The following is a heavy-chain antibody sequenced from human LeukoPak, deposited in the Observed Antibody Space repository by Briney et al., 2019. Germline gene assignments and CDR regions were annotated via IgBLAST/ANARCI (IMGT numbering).Heavy chain of an antibody. CDR1: GFTVGNNY. CDR2: ISSGVTTE. Sequence: PGGSLRLSCAASGFTVGNNYMNWVRQAPGKGLEWISYISSGVTTEYYADSVKGRFTISRDDAKNSLYLQMDSLRAEDTAVYYCARFNLGWLDPWGQGALVTVSS. D-gene: IGHD1-20*01. V-gene: IGHV3-48*01. CDR3: ARFNLGWLDP. J-gene: IGHJ5*02.